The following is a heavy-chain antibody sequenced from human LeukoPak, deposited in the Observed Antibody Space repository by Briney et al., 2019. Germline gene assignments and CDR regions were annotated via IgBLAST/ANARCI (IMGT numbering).Heavy chain of an antibody. CDR3: ARARRGSSSAYYYYYMDV. CDR1: GYTFISYD. Sequence: ASVKVSCKASGYTFISYDINWVRQATGQGLEWMGWMNPNSGNTGYAQKFQGRVTITRNTSISTAYMELSSLRSEDTAVYYCARARRGSSSAYYYYYMDVWGKGTTVTVSS. CDR2: MNPNSGNT. V-gene: IGHV1-8*03. J-gene: IGHJ6*03. D-gene: IGHD6-6*01.